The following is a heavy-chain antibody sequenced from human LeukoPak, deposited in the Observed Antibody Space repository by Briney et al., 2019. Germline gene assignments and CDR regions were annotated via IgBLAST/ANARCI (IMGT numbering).Heavy chain of an antibody. D-gene: IGHD4-23*01. CDR3: ARAEVDGGAFDI. J-gene: IGHJ3*02. CDR1: GFTFSSYS. CDR2: ISSSSSYI. V-gene: IGHV3-21*01. Sequence: PGVSLRLSCAASGFTFSSYSMNWVRQAPGKGLEWVSSISSSSSYIYYADSVKGRFTISRDNAKNSLYLQMNSLRAEDTAVYYCARAEVDGGAFDIWGQGTMVTVSS.